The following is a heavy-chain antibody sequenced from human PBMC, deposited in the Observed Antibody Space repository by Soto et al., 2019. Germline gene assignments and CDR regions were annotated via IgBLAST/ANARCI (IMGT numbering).Heavy chain of an antibody. CDR1: GGTFSSYA. D-gene: IGHD2-2*01. V-gene: IGHV1-69*01. J-gene: IGHJ5*02. CDR3: ARDRVDCSSTSCYFLPWFDP. CDR2: IIPIFGTA. Sequence: QVQLVQSGAEVKKPGSSVKVSCKASGGTFSSYAISWVRQAPGQGLEWMGGIIPIFGTANYAQKFQGRVTITADESTSTAYMELISLRSEDTAVYYCARDRVDCSSTSCYFLPWFDPWGQGTLVTVSS.